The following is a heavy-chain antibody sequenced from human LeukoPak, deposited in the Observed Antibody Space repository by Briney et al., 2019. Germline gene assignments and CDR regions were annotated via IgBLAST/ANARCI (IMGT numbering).Heavy chain of an antibody. CDR3: ARATEWFGSSNYYYYYGMDV. Sequence: ASVKVSCKASGYTFTGYYMRWVRQAPGQGLEWMGRINPNSGGTNYAQKFQGRVTMTRDTSISTAYMELSRLRSDNTAVYYCARATEWFGSSNYYYYYGMDVWGQGTTVTVSS. J-gene: IGHJ6*02. V-gene: IGHV1-2*06. CDR1: GYTFTGYY. D-gene: IGHD3-3*01. CDR2: INPNSGGT.